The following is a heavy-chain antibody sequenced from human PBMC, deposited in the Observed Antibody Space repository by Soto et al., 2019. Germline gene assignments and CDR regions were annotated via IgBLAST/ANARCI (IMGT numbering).Heavy chain of an antibody. J-gene: IGHJ5*02. Sequence: QAQLMQSGAEEKKPGASVKVSCKTSGYIFTNHVVYWLRQGPGQRLEWMGWINTGTGDIEYSQKFQGRLTITGDTSASTVYMELSGLRSEDSVIYYCARGNSFPYWFAPWGQGTLVTVSS. CDR3: ARGNSFPYWFAP. V-gene: IGHV1-3*04. CDR1: GYIFTNHV. CDR2: INTGTGDI. D-gene: IGHD2-21*01.